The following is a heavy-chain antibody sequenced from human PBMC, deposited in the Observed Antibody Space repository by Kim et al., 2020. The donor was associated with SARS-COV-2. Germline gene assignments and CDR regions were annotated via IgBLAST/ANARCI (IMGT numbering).Heavy chain of an antibody. D-gene: IGHD6-6*01. V-gene: IGHV4-34*01. CDR3: ARGGQLVGVYYFDY. Sequence: SETLSLTCAVYGGSFSGYYWSWIRQPPGKGLEWIGEINHSGSTNYNPSLKSRVTISVDTSKNQFSLKLSSVTAADTAVYYCARGGQLVGVYYFDYWGQGTLVTVSS. J-gene: IGHJ4*02. CDR2: INHSGST. CDR1: GGSFSGYY.